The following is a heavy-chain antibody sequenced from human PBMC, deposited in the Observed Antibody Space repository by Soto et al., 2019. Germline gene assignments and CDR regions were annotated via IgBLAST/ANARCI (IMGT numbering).Heavy chain of an antibody. V-gene: IGHV2-5*01. CDR2: ISWNDER. J-gene: IGHJ3*01. CDR3: AHRPPNYTTAWLAFDF. CDR1: GFSLSTHEVG. D-gene: IGHD3-10*01. Sequence: QITLKESGPTLVKPTQTLTLTCTFSGFSLSTHEVGVGWIRQPPGKALEWLAFISWNDERRYSPSLKSKLTIAKDNSKIQVVLTMTNVAPADTGTYFCAHRPPNYTTAWLAFDFWGQGTMVAVSS.